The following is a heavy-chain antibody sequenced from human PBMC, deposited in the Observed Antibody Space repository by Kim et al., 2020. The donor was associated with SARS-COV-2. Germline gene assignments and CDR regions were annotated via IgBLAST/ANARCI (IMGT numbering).Heavy chain of an antibody. CDR3: ASGGGGIAVAGTGSWINP. CDR2: SHYSGST. Sequence: SETLSLTCTVSGGSITTYYWTWIRQTPGKGLEWIGFSHYSGSTNYNPSLKSRVTMSLDTSKNQFSLKLNSVTAADTAVYYCASGGGGIAVAGTGSWINPWGQGTLVTVSS. CDR1: GGSITTYY. D-gene: IGHD6-19*01. V-gene: IGHV4-59*01. J-gene: IGHJ5*02.